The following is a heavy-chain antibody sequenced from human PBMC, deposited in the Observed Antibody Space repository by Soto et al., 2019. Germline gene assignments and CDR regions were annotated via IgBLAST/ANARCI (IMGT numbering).Heavy chain of an antibody. V-gene: IGHV4-34*01. Sequence: QVQLQQWGAGLLKPSETLSLTCAVYGGSFSGYYWNWIRQPPGKGLEWIGEINHSGSTNYNPSLKSRVAMSADTSKNQFSLKLSSVTAADTAVYYCASGGHTVTPKDWGQGTLVTVSS. CDR1: GGSFSGYY. D-gene: IGHD4-4*01. CDR3: ASGGHTVTPKD. J-gene: IGHJ4*02. CDR2: INHSGST.